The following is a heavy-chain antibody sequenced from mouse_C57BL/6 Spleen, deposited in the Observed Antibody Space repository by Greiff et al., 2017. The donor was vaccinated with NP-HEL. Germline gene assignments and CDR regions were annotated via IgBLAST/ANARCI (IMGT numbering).Heavy chain of an antibody. CDR2: IDPEPGGT. Sequence: QVQLKQSGAELVRPGASVTLSCKASGYTFTDYEMHWVKQTPVHGLEWIGAIDPEPGGTAYNQKFKGKAILTADKSSSTAYMELRSLTSEDSAVYYCTRCDSWFAYWGQGTLVTVSA. J-gene: IGHJ3*01. V-gene: IGHV1-15*01. D-gene: IGHD2-4*01. CDR3: TRCDSWFAY. CDR1: GYTFTDYE.